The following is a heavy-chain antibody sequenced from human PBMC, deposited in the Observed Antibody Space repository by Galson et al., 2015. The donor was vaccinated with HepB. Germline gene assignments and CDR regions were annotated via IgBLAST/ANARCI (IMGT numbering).Heavy chain of an antibody. J-gene: IGHJ6*02. CDR1: GGTFSSYT. CDR2: IIPILGIA. D-gene: IGHD3-10*01. V-gene: IGHV1-69*04. Sequence: SVKVSCKASGGTFSSYTISWVRQAPGQRLEWMGRIIPILGIANYAQKFQGRVTITADKSASTAYMELSSLRSEDTAVYYCARDTRGSGSYYSVNYYYYYGMDVWGQGTMVTVSS. CDR3: ARDTRGSGSYYSVNYYYYYGMDV.